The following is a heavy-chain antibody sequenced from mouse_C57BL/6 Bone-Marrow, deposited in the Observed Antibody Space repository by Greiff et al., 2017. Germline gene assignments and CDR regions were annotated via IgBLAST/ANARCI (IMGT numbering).Heavy chain of an antibody. CDR2: ISDGGSYT. CDR1: GFTFSSYA. CDR3: ARDHSNYYAMDY. Sequence: EVKVVESGGGLVKPGGSLKLSCAASGFTFSSYAMSWVRQTPEKRLEWVATISDGGSYTYYPDNVKGRFPISRDNAKNNLYLQMSHLKSEDTAMYYCARDHSNYYAMDYWGQGTSVTVSS. J-gene: IGHJ4*01. V-gene: IGHV5-4*01. D-gene: IGHD2-5*01.